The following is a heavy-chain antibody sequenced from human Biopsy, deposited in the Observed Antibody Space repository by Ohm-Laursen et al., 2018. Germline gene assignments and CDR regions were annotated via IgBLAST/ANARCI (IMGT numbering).Heavy chain of an antibody. CDR3: AAVDYSAYTTVDH. Sequence: GTLSLTRTVSGGSINSYYWSWMRQPAGKGLEWIGRIYTSGSTNYNPSLKSRVTMSVDTSKNQFSLKLTSLTAADTAVYFCAAVDYSAYTTVDHWGQGTLITVSS. CDR1: GGSINSYY. D-gene: IGHD5-12*01. CDR2: IYTSGST. V-gene: IGHV4-4*07. J-gene: IGHJ4*02.